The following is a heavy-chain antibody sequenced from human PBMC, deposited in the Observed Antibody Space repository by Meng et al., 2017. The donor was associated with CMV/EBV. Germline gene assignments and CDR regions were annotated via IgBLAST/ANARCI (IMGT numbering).Heavy chain of an antibody. CDR2: IYSGGST. D-gene: IGHD2-2*01. CDR1: GFTVSSNY. J-gene: IGHJ6*02. CDR3: AKDRLVTYCSSTSCSYYYYGMDV. V-gene: IGHV3-53*01. Sequence: GGSLRLSCAASGFTVSSNYMSWVRQAPGKGLEWVSVIYSGGSTYYADSVKGRFTISRDNSKNTLYLQMNSLRAEDTAVYYCAKDRLVTYCSSTSCSYYYYGMDVWGQGTTVTVSS.